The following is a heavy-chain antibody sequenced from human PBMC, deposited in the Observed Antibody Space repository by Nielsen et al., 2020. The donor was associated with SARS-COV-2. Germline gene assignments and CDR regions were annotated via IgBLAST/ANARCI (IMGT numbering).Heavy chain of an antibody. V-gene: IGHV3-30*02. Sequence: GESLKISCAASGFTFSSYGTNWVRQAPGKGLEWVAIIRYDGSKKYHADSVKGRFTISRDNSKNTLYLQMNSLRAEDTAVYFCAKDRTAYYYGMDVWGQGTTVTVSS. CDR1: GFTFSSYG. J-gene: IGHJ6*02. CDR2: IRYDGSKK. CDR3: AKDRTAYYYGMDV.